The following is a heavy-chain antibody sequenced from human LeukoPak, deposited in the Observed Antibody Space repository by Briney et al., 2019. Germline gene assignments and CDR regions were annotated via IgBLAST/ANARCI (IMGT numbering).Heavy chain of an antibody. J-gene: IGHJ4*02. CDR2: IYYSGST. Sequence: SETLSLTCTVSGGSISSSSYYWGWIRQPPGKGLEWIGSIYYSGSTYYNPSLKSRVPISVAKDQFSLKLSSVTAADTAVYYCARDRGGSSGFYYFDYWGQGTLVTVSS. CDR1: GGSISSSSYY. V-gene: IGHV4-39*07. D-gene: IGHD6-19*01. CDR3: ARDRGGSSGFYYFDY.